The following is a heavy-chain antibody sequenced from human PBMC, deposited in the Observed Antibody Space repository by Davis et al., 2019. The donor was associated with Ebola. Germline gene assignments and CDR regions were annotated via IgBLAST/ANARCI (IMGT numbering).Heavy chain of an antibody. D-gene: IGHD2-8*01. CDR1: GYTFTGYY. CDR3: ARERGIVQTCGMDV. CDR2: INPNSGGT. J-gene: IGHJ6*02. V-gene: IGHV1-2*02. Sequence: AASVKVSCKASGYTFTGYYMHWVRQAPGQGLEWMGWINPNSGGTNYAQKFQGRVTMTRDTSISTAYMELSRLRPDDTAVYYCARERGIVQTCGMDVWGQGTTVTVSS.